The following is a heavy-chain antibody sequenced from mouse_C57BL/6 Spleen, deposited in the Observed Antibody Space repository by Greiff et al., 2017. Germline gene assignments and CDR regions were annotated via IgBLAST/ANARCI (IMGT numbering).Heavy chain of an antibody. Sequence: QVQLQQPGAELVMPGASVKLSCTASGYTFTSYWMHWVKQRPGQGLEWIGEIDPSDSYTNYNQKFKGKSTLTVDKSSSTAYMQLSSLTSEDSAVYYCARGAYYFDYWGQGTTLTVSS. CDR1: GYTFTSYW. CDR2: IDPSDSYT. J-gene: IGHJ2*01. V-gene: IGHV1-69*01. CDR3: ARGAYYFDY.